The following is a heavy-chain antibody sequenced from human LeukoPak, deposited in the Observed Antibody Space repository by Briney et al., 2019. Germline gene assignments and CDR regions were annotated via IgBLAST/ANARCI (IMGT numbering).Heavy chain of an antibody. CDR3: VRGRLLRSTKYFDY. CDR2: IDAGATST. V-gene: IGHV3-48*03. J-gene: IGHJ4*02. D-gene: IGHD2-21*02. CDR1: GFPVNKYE. Sequence: PGGSLRLSCAASGFPVNKYEMHWVRQAPGKGLEWVSYIDAGATSTNYADPVWGGFTLSRDNAQNSVHLQMNSLRDEDTAVYYCVRGRLLRSTKYFDYWGQGALVTVSS.